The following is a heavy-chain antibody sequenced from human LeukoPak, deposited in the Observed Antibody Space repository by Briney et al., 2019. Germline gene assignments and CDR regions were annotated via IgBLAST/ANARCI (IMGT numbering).Heavy chain of an antibody. J-gene: IGHJ4*02. CDR2: VSSSGSTI. D-gene: IGHD6-6*01. CDR1: GLTFSSYA. V-gene: IGHV3-48*04. CDR3: ARALRRGYSSSSESDY. Sequence: GGSLRLSCAASGLTFSSYAMSWVRQAPGKGLEWVSYVSSSGSTICYADSVKGRFTISRDNAKNSLYLQMNSLRAEDTAVYYCARALRRGYSSSSESDYWGQGTLVTVSS.